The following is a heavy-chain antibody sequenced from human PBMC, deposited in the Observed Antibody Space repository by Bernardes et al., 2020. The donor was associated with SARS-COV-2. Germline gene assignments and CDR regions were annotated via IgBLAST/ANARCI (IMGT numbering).Heavy chain of an antibody. J-gene: IGHJ4*02. CDR3: ARDGRISVPGTDYCDF. D-gene: IGHD6-19*01. Sequence: SETLSLTCAVSDDAFSSGSLHWSCLRQRAGKGLEWVGRIAASGSTNYNPSLKRIVTMSVDTSKNQFSLKLTSVTAADTAVYYCARDGRISVPGTDYCDFWGQGILVTVSS. CDR1: DDAFSSGSLH. V-gene: IGHV4-61*02. CDR2: IAASGST.